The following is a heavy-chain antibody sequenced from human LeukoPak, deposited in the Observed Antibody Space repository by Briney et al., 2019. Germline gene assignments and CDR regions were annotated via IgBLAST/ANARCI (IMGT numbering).Heavy chain of an antibody. D-gene: IGHD6-19*01. CDR3: TTITVAAAFDY. Sequence: GGSLRLSCAASGFTFSIYEMNWVRQAPGKGLEWISYISSSGSTKYYADSVKGRFTISRDNAKNSLYLQMNSLRAEDTAVYYCTTITVAAAFDYWGQGTLVTVSS. CDR1: GFTFSIYE. J-gene: IGHJ4*02. CDR2: ISSSGSTK. V-gene: IGHV3-48*03.